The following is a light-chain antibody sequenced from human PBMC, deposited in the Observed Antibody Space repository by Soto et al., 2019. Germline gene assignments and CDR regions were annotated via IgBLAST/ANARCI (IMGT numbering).Light chain of an antibody. Sequence: EIVMTQSPATLSVSAGDRATLSCRASQSITNYLAWYQQKPGLPPRLLIYGGSTRATGVPATFSGSGSGTEFTLTISSLQAEDFAVYYCQQYHGWPLAFGGGTKVEIK. CDR1: QSITNY. CDR3: QQYHGWPLA. J-gene: IGKJ4*01. V-gene: IGKV3-15*01. CDR2: GGS.